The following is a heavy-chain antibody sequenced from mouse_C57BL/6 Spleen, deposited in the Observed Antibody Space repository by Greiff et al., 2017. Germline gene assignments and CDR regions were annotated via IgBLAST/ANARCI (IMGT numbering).Heavy chain of an antibody. J-gene: IGHJ1*03. V-gene: IGHV1-82*01. CDR3: AREGGLYSGYFDV. Sequence: QVQLQQSGAELVKPGASVKLSCTASGFNIKDYYMHWVKQRPGKGLEWIGRIYPGDGDTNYNGKFKGKATLTADKSSSTAYMQLSSLTSEDSAVYFCAREGGLYSGYFDVWGTGTTVTVSS. D-gene: IGHD2-1*01. CDR2: IYPGDGDT. CDR1: GFNIKDYY.